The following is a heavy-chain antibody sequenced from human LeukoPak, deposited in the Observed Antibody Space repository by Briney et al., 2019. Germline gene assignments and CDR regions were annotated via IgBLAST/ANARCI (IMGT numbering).Heavy chain of an antibody. CDR1: GGSISSGSYY. J-gene: IGHJ4*02. D-gene: IGHD3-16*01. V-gene: IGHV4-61*02. CDR3: ARDLTGDYVWGSYGTNYFDY. CDR2: IYTSGST. Sequence: PSQTLSLTCTVSGGSISSGSYYWSWIRQPAGKGLEWIGRIYTSGSTNYNPSLKSRVTISVDTSKNQFSLKLSSVTAADTAVYYCARDLTGDYVWGSYGTNYFDYWGQGTLVTVSS.